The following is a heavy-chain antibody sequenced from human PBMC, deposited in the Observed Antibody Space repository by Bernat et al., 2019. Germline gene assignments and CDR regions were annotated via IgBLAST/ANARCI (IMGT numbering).Heavy chain of an antibody. Sequence: EVQLVESGGGLVQPGGSLRLSCAASGFPFSSYWMHWVRQPPGKGLVWVSRINSDGSSTSYADSVKGRFTISRDNAKNTLYLQMNSLRAEDTAVYYCARDYGQYSSSWYGVDNWFDPWGQGTLVTVSS. V-gene: IGHV3-74*01. CDR2: INSDGSST. D-gene: IGHD6-13*01. CDR1: GFPFSSYW. J-gene: IGHJ5*02. CDR3: ARDYGQYSSSWYGVDNWFDP.